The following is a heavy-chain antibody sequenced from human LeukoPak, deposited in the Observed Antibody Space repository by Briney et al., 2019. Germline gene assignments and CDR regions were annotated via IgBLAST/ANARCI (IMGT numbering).Heavy chain of an antibody. D-gene: IGHD3-3*01. CDR2: IYSSGSA. J-gene: IGHJ4*02. V-gene: IGHV4-39*01. CDR1: GGSINSNNYY. CDR3: QSRYLEWLLEY. Sequence: KSSETLSLTCTVSGGSINSNNYYWGWIRQPPGKGLEWIGSIYSSGSAYYNPSLKSRVTISRDTSKNQFSLRLSSVTAADTAVYYCQSRYLEWLLEYWGQGTLVTVSS.